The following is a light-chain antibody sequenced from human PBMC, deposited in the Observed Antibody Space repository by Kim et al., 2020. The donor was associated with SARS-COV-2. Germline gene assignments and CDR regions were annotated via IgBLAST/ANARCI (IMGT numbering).Light chain of an antibody. CDR3: AAWDGSLAGVL. Sequence: QSVLTQSPSASETPGQRVTIFCSGSNSNIGSNFVYWYQQFPGRAPKLLISRNNQRPSGVPDRFSGSKSGTSASLAISGLRFEDEADYYCAAWDGSLAGVLFGGGTQLTVL. J-gene: IGLJ2*01. CDR2: RNN. CDR1: NSNIGSNF. V-gene: IGLV1-47*01.